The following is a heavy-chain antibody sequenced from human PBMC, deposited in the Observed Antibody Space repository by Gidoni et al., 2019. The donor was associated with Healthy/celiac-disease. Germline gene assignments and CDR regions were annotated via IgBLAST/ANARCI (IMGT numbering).Heavy chain of an antibody. CDR2: ISYDGSNK. CDR3: ARDHRRDFWSGYENTPAIDY. Sequence: QVQLVESGGGVVQPGRSLRLSCAASGFPFSSYAMHWVRQAPGKGLEWVAVISYDGSNKYYADSVKGRFTISRDKSKNTLYLQMNSLRAEDTAVYYCARDHRRDFWSGYENTPAIDYWGQGTLVTVSS. V-gene: IGHV3-30*04. CDR1: GFPFSSYA. D-gene: IGHD3-3*01. J-gene: IGHJ4*02.